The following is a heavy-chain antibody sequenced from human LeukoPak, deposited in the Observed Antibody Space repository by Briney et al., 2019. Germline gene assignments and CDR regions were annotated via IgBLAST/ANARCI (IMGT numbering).Heavy chain of an antibody. Sequence: ASVKVSCKASGYTFTRYDINWVRQATGQGLEWMGWMNPNSGNTGYAQKFQGRVTMTRNTSISTAYMELSSLRSEDTAVYYCARQRNSGWYWNGYYYYMDVWGKGTTVTVSS. CDR1: GYTFTRYD. D-gene: IGHD6-19*01. V-gene: IGHV1-8*01. J-gene: IGHJ6*03. CDR2: MNPNSGNT. CDR3: ARQRNSGWYWNGYYYYMDV.